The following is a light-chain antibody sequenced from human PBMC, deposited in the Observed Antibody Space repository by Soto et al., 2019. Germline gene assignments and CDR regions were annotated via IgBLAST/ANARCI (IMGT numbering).Light chain of an antibody. CDR2: DAS. CDR1: QSVSGD. Sequence: IVWTQSPATLSVSPGERAPLSCRASQSVSGDLAWYHHKPGQAPRLLIYDASTRALDTPARFAGSGAGTEFTLTISSLQSEDFAVYFCQQYNNWPITFGQGTRLEIK. V-gene: IGKV3-15*01. J-gene: IGKJ5*01. CDR3: QQYNNWPIT.